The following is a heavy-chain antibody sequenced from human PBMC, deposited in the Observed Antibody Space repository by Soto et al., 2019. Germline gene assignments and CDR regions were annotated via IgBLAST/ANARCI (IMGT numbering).Heavy chain of an antibody. V-gene: IGHV4-4*02. Sequence: QVQLQESGPGLVKPSGTLSLTCAVSGGSISSSNWWSWVRQPPGKGLEWIGEIYHSGSTNYNPSLKSRVTLSVDKSKNQFSLKLSSVTAADTAVYYCARVLGQQLVLGYYYYGMDVWGQGTTVTVSS. CDR2: IYHSGST. CDR3: ARVLGQQLVLGYYYYGMDV. CDR1: GGSISSSNW. D-gene: IGHD6-13*01. J-gene: IGHJ6*02.